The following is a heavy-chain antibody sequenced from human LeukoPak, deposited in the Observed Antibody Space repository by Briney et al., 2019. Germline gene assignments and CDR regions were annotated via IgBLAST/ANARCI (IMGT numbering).Heavy chain of an antibody. J-gene: IGHJ4*02. CDR3: ARVYLGVYYYGSSGYSHLDY. D-gene: IGHD3-22*01. CDR2: INPNSGGT. V-gene: IGHV1-2*02. Sequence: ASVKVSCQASGYTFNDYYMHWVRQAPGQGLEWMGWINPNSGGTNYAQKFQGRVTMTRGTSISTAYMELSRLRSDDTAVYYCARVYLGVYYYGSSGYSHLDYWGQGTLITVSS. CDR1: GYTFNDYY.